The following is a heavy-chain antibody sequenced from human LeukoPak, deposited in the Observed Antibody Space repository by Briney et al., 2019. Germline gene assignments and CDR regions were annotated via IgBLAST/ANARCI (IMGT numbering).Heavy chain of an antibody. J-gene: IGHJ6*02. CDR1: GFTFSVYG. CDR2: ISYDATDK. D-gene: IGHD6-19*01. Sequence: GSLRLSCAASGFTFSVYGMYWVRQPPGKGLEWVALISYDATDKYHVDSVKGRFTISRDNSNNTLYLQMNSLRPDDTAVYYCAKAGYSSGWTRYYGMDVWGQGTTVAVSS. CDR3: AKAGYSSGWTRYYGMDV. V-gene: IGHV3-30*18.